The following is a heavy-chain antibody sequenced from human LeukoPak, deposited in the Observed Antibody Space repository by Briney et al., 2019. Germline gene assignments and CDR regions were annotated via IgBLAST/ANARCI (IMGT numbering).Heavy chain of an antibody. Sequence: GRSLRLSCAASGFTFSSYGMHWVRQAPGKGLEWVAVIWYDGSNKYYADSVKGRFTISRDNSKNTLYLQMNSLRAEDTAVYYCARYAVAGTFDYWGQGTLVTVSS. CDR3: ARYAVAGTFDY. J-gene: IGHJ4*02. V-gene: IGHV3-33*01. CDR1: GFTFSSYG. D-gene: IGHD6-19*01. CDR2: IWYDGSNK.